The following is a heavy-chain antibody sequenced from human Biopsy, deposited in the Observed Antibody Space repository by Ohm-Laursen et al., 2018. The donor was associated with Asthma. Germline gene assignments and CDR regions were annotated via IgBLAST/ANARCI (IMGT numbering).Heavy chain of an antibody. CDR2: VYWTGST. CDR3: VRAVRNEQWLAPFDY. Sequence: SETLSLTCCVYGGSISSFYWSWIRQSPEKGLEWMGYVYWTGSTNYNPSLKSRITMSADTSKNRMFLELTSVTAADTAIYYCVRAVRNEQWLAPFDYWGQGKPVTVSS. CDR1: GGSISSFY. J-gene: IGHJ4*02. D-gene: IGHD6-19*01. V-gene: IGHV4-59*01.